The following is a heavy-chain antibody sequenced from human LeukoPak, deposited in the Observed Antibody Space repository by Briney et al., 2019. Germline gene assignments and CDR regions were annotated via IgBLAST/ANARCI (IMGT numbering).Heavy chain of an antibody. CDR3: VSLYYYDNSGYSD. J-gene: IGHJ4*02. D-gene: IGHD3-22*01. Sequence: PGGSLRLSCAASGFTFSNYNMNWVRQAPGKGLEWVSCISSSSSYIYYADSVKGRFTISRDNAKNSLYLQMNSLRAEDTAMYYCVSLYYYDNSGYSDWGQGTLVTVSS. V-gene: IGHV3-21*01. CDR1: GFTFSNYN. CDR2: ISSSSSYI.